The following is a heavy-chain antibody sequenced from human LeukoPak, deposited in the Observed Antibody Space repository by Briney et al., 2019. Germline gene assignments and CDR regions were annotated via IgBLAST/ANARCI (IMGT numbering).Heavy chain of an antibody. D-gene: IGHD6-19*01. J-gene: IGHJ4*02. Sequence: GGSLRLSCAGSGFIFNSYAIHWVRPPPGKGLEWVSGISWHSGSIDYADSVKGRFTISRDNAKNSLYLQMNSLRVEDTAFYYCAKDNRRHYTSGPNPDSLHWGQGALVTVSS. CDR3: AKDNRRHYTSGPNPDSLH. CDR1: GFIFNSYA. CDR2: ISWHSGSI. V-gene: IGHV3-9*01.